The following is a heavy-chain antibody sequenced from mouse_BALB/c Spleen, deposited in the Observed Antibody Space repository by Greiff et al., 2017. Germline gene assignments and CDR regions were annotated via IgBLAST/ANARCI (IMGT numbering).Heavy chain of an antibody. V-gene: IGHV3-6*02. CDR1: GYSITSGYY. D-gene: IGHD2-4*01. J-gene: IGHJ3*01. CDR3: AREDYDYLAWFAY. CDR2: ISYDGSN. Sequence: EVKLMASGPGLVKPSQSLSLTCSVTGYSITSGYYWNWIRQFPGNKLEWMGYISYDGSNNYNPSLKNRISITRDTSKNQFFLKLNSVTTEDTATYYCAREDYDYLAWFAYWGQGTLVTVSA.